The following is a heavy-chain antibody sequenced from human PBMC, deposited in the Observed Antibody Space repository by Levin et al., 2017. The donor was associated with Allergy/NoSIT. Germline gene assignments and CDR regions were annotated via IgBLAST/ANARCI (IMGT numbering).Heavy chain of an antibody. CDR3: AKGVSYSYDLNPDY. V-gene: IGHV3-9*01. J-gene: IGHJ4*02. CDR1: GFTFDDYA. CDR2: ISWNSGSI. D-gene: IGHD5-18*01. Sequence: GGSLRLSCAASGFTFDDYAMHWVRQAPGKGLEWVSGISWNSGSIGYADSVKGRFTISRDNAKNSLYLQMNSLRAEDTALYYCAKGVSYSYDLNPDYWGQGTLVTVSS.